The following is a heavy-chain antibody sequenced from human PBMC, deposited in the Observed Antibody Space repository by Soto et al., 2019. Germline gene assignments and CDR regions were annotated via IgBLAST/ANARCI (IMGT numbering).Heavy chain of an antibody. D-gene: IGHD3-10*01. CDR3: ARDRDTMIRGVYQH. CDR2: ISASGSSA. Sequence: PGGSLRLSCAASRFPFSTYSMHWIRQVPGKGLEWLSYISASGSSANYADSMRGRLSISRDNAKNLLYLQMNSLRGEDTAVYYCARDRDTMIRGVYQHWGQGTLVTVSS. J-gene: IGHJ4*02. CDR1: RFPFSTYS. V-gene: IGHV3-48*04.